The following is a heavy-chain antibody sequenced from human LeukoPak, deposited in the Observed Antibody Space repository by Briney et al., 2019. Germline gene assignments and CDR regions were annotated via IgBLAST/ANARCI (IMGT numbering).Heavy chain of an antibody. Sequence: PSETLSLTCTVSGGSITGSFWSWTRQPPGEGLEFIGYIYYTGAASYSPSLNSRVSMSVDTSKNQFSLKLHSVTDADTAIYYCTKFVTVTVPNWVDPWGQGIPVTVSS. D-gene: IGHD4-17*01. CDR1: GGSITGSF. V-gene: IGHV4-59*01. CDR3: TKFVTVTVPNWVDP. CDR2: IYYTGAA. J-gene: IGHJ5*02.